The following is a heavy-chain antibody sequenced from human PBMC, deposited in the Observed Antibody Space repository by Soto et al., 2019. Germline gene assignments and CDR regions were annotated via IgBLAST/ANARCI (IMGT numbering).Heavy chain of an antibody. CDR3: ARDSADTAMALHDAFDI. J-gene: IGHJ3*02. D-gene: IGHD5-18*01. Sequence: GGSVKGSRKASGYTFTSHYMHWVRQAPGQRLEWMGIINPSGGSTSYAQKFQGRVTMTRDTSTSTVYMELSSLRSEDTAVYYCARDSADTAMALHDAFDIWGQGTMVTVSS. V-gene: IGHV1-46*01. CDR2: INPSGGST. CDR1: GYTFTSHY.